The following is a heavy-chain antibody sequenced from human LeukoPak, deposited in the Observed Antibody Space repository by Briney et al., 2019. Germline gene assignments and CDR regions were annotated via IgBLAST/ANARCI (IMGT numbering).Heavy chain of an antibody. CDR2: INQDGSEN. D-gene: IGHD6-19*01. J-gene: IGHJ5*02. Sequence: PGGSLRLSCAASGFTFSSYWMSWVRQSPGKGLEWVANINQDGSENHYVDSVKGRFTISRDNAKNSVFVQMNGLRVEDTAVYFCARVGWNKWLDPWNQGTLVTVSS. V-gene: IGHV3-7*01. CDR3: ARVGWNKWLDP. CDR1: GFTFSSYW.